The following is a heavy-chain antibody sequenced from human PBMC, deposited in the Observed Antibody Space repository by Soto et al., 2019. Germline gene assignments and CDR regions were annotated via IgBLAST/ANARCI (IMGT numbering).Heavy chain of an antibody. Sequence: QVQLVESGGGVVQPGRSLRLSCAASGFTFSSYGMHWVRQAPGKGLEWVAIVSYDGNNIYYADSVKGRFTISRDNSKNKHYLQMNSLQAEDTCVYYCAKDPSTSSGYDLRYYYYGMDVWGQGTTVTVSS. CDR2: VSYDGNNI. J-gene: IGHJ6*02. CDR3: AKDPSTSSGYDLRYYYYGMDV. D-gene: IGHD6-25*01. CDR1: GFTFSSYG. V-gene: IGHV3-30*18.